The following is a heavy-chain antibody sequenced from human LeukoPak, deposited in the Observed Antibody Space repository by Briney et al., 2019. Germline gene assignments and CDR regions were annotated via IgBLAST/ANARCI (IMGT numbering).Heavy chain of an antibody. V-gene: IGHV3-30*19. J-gene: IGHJ4*02. Sequence: GGSLRLSCVASGFTFGRHGMHWVRQAPGKGLEWVAVISFDGSKEDYADSVKGRFTISRDNSKNTLYVQLNSLSVEDTAVYYCARDSAYYYDSSGFSYCDYWGPGTLVTVSS. CDR3: ARDSAYYYDSSGFSYCDY. CDR1: GFTFGRHG. D-gene: IGHD3-22*01. CDR2: ISFDGSKE.